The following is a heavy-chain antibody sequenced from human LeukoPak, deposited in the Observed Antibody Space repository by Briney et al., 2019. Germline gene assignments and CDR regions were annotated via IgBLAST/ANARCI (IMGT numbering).Heavy chain of an antibody. CDR3: AAMVRGGNWFDP. CDR1: GGSISSSSYY. J-gene: IGHJ5*02. CDR2: IYYSGST. Sequence: SETLSLTCTVSGGSISSSSYYWGWIRQPPGKGLEWIGSIYYSGSTYYNPSLKSRVTISVDTSKNQFSLKLSSVTAADTAVYYCAAMVRGGNWFDPWGQGTLVTVSS. V-gene: IGHV4-39*07. D-gene: IGHD3-10*01.